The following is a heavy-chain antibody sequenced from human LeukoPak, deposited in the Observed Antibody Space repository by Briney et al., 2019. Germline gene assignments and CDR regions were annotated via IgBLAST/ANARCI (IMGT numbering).Heavy chain of an antibody. V-gene: IGHV3-66*01. Sequence: GGSLRLSCAASGFTFSSYAMSWVRQAPGKGLEWVSVIYSGGSTYYADSVKGRFTISRDNSKNTLYLQMNSLRAEDTAVYYCAYTTVVTPSPYFQHWGQGTLVTVSS. J-gene: IGHJ1*01. CDR1: GFTFSSYA. CDR2: IYSGGST. D-gene: IGHD4-23*01. CDR3: AYTTVVTPSPYFQH.